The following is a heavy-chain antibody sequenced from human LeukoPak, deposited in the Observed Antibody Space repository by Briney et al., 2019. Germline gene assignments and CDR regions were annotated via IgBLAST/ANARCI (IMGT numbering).Heavy chain of an antibody. Sequence: PSETLSLTCAVSGGSISSSNWWSWVRQPPGKGLEWIGEIYHSGSTNYNPSLKSRVTISVDTSKNQFSLKLSSVTAADTAVYYCARVGPHYYGSGRKGASTYYFDYWGQGTLVTVSS. V-gene: IGHV4-4*02. D-gene: IGHD3-10*01. CDR1: GGSISSSNW. CDR3: ARVGPHYYGSGRKGASTYYFDY. CDR2: IYHSGST. J-gene: IGHJ4*02.